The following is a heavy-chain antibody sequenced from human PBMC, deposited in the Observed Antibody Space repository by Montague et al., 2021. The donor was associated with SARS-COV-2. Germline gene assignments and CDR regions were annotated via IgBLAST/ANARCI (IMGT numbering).Heavy chain of an antibody. Sequence: SETLSLTCTVSGDSISSGGYFWGWIRQPPGKGLEWIASIHIGGTSYLNPSLKSRVTISIDTSKNQFFLRLSSVTAADTALYFCTRARSKAIDYWGQGALVTVSS. D-gene: IGHD2/OR15-2a*01. CDR1: GDSISSGGYF. CDR3: TRARSKAIDY. V-gene: IGHV4-39*07. CDR2: IHIGGTS. J-gene: IGHJ4*02.